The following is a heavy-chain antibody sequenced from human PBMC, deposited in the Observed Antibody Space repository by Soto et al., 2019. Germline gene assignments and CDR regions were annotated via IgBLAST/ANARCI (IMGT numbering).Heavy chain of an antibody. CDR2: ISGSGIST. Sequence: XVSLSLSFAASGFTFSTYPMSWVRQAPGKGLEWVSGISGSGISTYYTDSVKGRFTISRDNSKNTVFLQMNSLRDEDTAVYYCVKPPVITASYYYYDMDVWGQGTTVTVSS. J-gene: IGHJ6*02. CDR3: VKPPVITASYYYYDMDV. CDR1: GFTFSTYP. D-gene: IGHD4-4*01. V-gene: IGHV3-23*01.